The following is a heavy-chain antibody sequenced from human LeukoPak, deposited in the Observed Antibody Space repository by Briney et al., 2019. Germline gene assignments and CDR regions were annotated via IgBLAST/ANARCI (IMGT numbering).Heavy chain of an antibody. CDR2: INHSGST. CDR3: ANYYGSGSYYPTNWFDP. Sequence: PSETLSLTCAVYGVSFSGYYWSWIRQPPGKGLEWIGEINHSGSTNYNPSLKSRVTISVDTSKNQFSLKLSSVTAADTAVYYCANYYGSGSYYPTNWFDPWGQGTLVTVSS. CDR1: GVSFSGYY. J-gene: IGHJ5*02. D-gene: IGHD3-10*01. V-gene: IGHV4-34*01.